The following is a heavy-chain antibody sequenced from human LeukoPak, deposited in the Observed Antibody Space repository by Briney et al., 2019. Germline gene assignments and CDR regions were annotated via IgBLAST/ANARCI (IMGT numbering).Heavy chain of an antibody. Sequence: PGRSLRLSCAASGFTFSSYGMHWVRRAPGKGLEWVAVISYDGSNKYYADSVKGRFTISRDNSKNTLYLQMNSLRAEDTAVYYCAQDQRDGYTPGNFDYWGQGTLVTVSS. V-gene: IGHV3-30*18. CDR1: GFTFSSYG. CDR3: AQDQRDGYTPGNFDY. J-gene: IGHJ4*02. CDR2: ISYDGSNK. D-gene: IGHD5-24*01.